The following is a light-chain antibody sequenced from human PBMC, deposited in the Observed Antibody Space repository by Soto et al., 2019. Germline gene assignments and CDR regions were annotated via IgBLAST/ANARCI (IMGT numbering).Light chain of an antibody. Sequence: QSVLTQPPSASGTPGQRVTISCSGSSSNIGTNTVNWYQQFPGSAPQLLLYNTNQRSSGVPGRFAVSKSVTSASLAISGLQSEDEADYYCAAWDGSLDVVLFGGGTKVTVL. CDR2: NTN. CDR1: SSNIGTNT. J-gene: IGLJ2*01. V-gene: IGLV1-44*01. CDR3: AAWDGSLDVVL.